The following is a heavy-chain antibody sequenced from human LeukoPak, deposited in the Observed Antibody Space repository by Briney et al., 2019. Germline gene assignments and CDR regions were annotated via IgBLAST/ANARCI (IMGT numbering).Heavy chain of an antibody. CDR3: ARGGLYGDYWRYYFDY. J-gene: IGHJ4*02. CDR1: GFTFSSYA. CDR2: ISGSGGST. V-gene: IGHV3-23*01. D-gene: IGHD4-17*01. Sequence: PGGSLRLSCAASGFTFSSYAMSWVRQAPGKGLEWVSAISGSGGSTYYADSVKGRFTISRDNSKNTLYLQMNSLRAEDTAVYYCARGGLYGDYWRYYFDYWGQGTLVTVSS.